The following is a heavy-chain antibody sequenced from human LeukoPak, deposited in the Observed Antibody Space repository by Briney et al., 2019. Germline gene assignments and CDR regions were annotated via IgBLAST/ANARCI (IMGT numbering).Heavy chain of an antibody. D-gene: IGHD6-13*01. CDR2: ISYDGSNK. CDR1: GFTFSSYG. J-gene: IGHJ6*02. CDR3: ARSPGIAAAGTGSYYYYGMDV. Sequence: GRSLRLSCAASGFTFSSYGMHWVRQAPGKGLEWVAVISYDGSNKYYADSVKGRFTISRDNSKNTLYLQMNSLRAEDTAVYYCARSPGIAAAGTGSYYYYGMDVWGQGTTVTVSS. V-gene: IGHV3-30*03.